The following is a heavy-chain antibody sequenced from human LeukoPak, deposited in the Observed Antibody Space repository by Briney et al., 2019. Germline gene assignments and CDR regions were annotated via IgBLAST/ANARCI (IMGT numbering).Heavy chain of an antibody. CDR2: IWYDGSNK. CDR1: GFTVSSNY. J-gene: IGHJ4*02. D-gene: IGHD1-14*01. CDR3: ARDNNVSFDY. Sequence: GGSLRLSCTASGFTVSSNYMSWVRQAPGKGLEWVAVIWYDGSNKYYADSVKGRFTISRDNSKNTLYLQMNSLRAEDTAVYYCARDNNVSFDYWGQGTLVTVSS. V-gene: IGHV3-33*08.